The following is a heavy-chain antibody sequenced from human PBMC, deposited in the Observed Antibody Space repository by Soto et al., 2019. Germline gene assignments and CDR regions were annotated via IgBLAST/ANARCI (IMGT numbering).Heavy chain of an antibody. D-gene: IGHD2-2*02. Sequence: SETLSLTCAVYGGSFSGYYWSWIRQPPGKGLEWIGEINHSGSTNYNPSLKSRVTISVDTSKNQFSLKLSSVTAADTAVYYCARGRSTRYCSSTSCYTYSSGWFAWGQGTLVTVSS. CDR1: GGSFSGYY. CDR3: ARGRSTRYCSSTSCYTYSSGWFA. CDR2: INHSGST. V-gene: IGHV4-34*01. J-gene: IGHJ5*02.